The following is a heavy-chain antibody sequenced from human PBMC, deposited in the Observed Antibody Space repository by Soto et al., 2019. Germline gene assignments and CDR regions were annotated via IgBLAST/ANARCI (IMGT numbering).Heavy chain of an antibody. V-gene: IGHV1-69*13. Sequence: RASVKVSCKASGGTFSSYAISWVRQAPGQGLEWMGGIIPIFGTANYAQKFQGRVTITADESTSTAYMELSSLRSEDTAVYYCARGLYSRSSGNGMDVWGQGTTVTVSS. CDR3: ARGLYSRSSGNGMDV. J-gene: IGHJ6*02. CDR1: GGTFSSYA. CDR2: IIPIFGTA. D-gene: IGHD6-6*01.